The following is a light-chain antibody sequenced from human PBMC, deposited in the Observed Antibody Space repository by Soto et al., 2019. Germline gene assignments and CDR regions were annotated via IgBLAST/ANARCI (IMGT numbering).Light chain of an antibody. V-gene: IGLV1-44*01. CDR2: SSN. Sequence: QSVLTQPHSASGTPGQRVTISCSGSSSNIGANSVQWFQQLPGTAPKVLIYSSNHRPSGVPERFSGSKSGTSASLAISELQSDDEADYYCAAWDDSLNGHVFGTGTQLTVL. CDR1: SSNIGANS. CDR3: AAWDDSLNGHV. J-gene: IGLJ1*01.